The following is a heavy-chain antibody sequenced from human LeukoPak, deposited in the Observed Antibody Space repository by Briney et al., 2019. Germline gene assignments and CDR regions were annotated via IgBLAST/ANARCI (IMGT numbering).Heavy chain of an antibody. D-gene: IGHD3-16*01. Sequence: SETLSLTFTVSVGSISSSSYYWGWIRQPPGKGLEWIGSIYYSGSTYYNPSLKRRVTISLDTSKLQFSLKLSFGTAADTAVYYCARHPYEYVWGKYYFDYWGQGTLVTVSS. CDR3: ARHPYEYVWGKYYFDY. J-gene: IGHJ4*02. V-gene: IGHV4-39*01. CDR2: IYYSGST. CDR1: VGSISSSSYY.